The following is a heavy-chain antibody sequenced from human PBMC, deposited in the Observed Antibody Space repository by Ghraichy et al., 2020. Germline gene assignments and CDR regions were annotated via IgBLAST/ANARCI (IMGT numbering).Heavy chain of an antibody. CDR1: GYTFTTYG. Sequence: ASVKVSCKASGYTFTTYGISWVRQAPGQGLEWVGWISGKDGETNYAKKLRGRVTITTDTSTTTVYMELRSLRSDDTAVYYCARDYYYYDSGGYEDTFDIWGQGTMVTVAS. J-gene: IGHJ3*02. CDR3: ARDYYYYDSGGYEDTFDI. V-gene: IGHV1-18*04. CDR2: ISGKDGET. D-gene: IGHD3-22*01.